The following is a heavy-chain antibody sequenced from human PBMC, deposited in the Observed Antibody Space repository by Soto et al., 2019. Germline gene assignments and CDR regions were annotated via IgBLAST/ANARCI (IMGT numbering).Heavy chain of an antibody. V-gene: IGHV3-15*07. CDR3: TTAGTIGVAPRRYYYYYGMDV. CDR2: IKSKTDGGTT. J-gene: IGHJ6*02. Sequence: GGSLRLSCAASGFTFSNAWMNWVRQAPGKGLEWVGRIKSKTDGGTTDYAAPVKGRFTISRDDSKNTLYLQMNSLKTEDTAVYYCTTAGTIGVAPRRYYYYYGMDVWGQGTTVTVSS. D-gene: IGHD3-3*01. CDR1: GFTFSNAW.